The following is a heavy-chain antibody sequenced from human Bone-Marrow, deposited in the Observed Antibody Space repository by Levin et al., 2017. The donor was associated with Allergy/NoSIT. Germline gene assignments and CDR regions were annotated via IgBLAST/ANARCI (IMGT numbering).Heavy chain of an antibody. J-gene: IGHJ3*01. Sequence: SQTLSLTCSVSGVSITTSYWSWIRQSPGKGLEWIGYVYYSGVTKYNPSLESRVTLSVDTSKNRFSVRLRSVTAADTAVYYCVTSFSSGYQFDAYDFWGQGTMVTVPS. V-gene: IGHV4-59*01. D-gene: IGHD3-3*01. CDR2: VYYSGVT. CDR1: GVSITTSY. CDR3: VTSFSSGYQFDAYDF.